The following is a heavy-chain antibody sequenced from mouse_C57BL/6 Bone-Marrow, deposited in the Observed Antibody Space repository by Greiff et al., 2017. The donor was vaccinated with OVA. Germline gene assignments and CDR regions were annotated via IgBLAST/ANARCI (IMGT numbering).Heavy chain of an antibody. CDR3: TTYGNYPYFEV. J-gene: IGHJ1*03. CDR2: IDPENGDT. V-gene: IGHV14-4*01. CDR1: GFNIKDDY. D-gene: IGHD2-1*01. Sequence: EVQLQQSGAELVRPGASVKLSCTASGFNIKDDYMHWVKQRPEQGLEWIGWIDPENGDTEYASKFQGKATITADTSSNTAYLQLSSLTSEDTAVYYCTTYGNYPYFEVWGTGTTVTVSS.